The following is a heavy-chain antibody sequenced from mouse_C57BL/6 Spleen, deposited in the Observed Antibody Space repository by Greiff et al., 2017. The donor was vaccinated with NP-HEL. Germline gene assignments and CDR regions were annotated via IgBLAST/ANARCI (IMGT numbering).Heavy chain of an antibody. CDR3: DRQDDGYFYAMDY. V-gene: IGHV1-82*01. D-gene: IGHD2-3*01. Sequence: VQLQQSGPELVKPGASVKISCKASGYAFSSSWMNWVKQRPGKGLEWIGRIYPGDGDTNYNGKFKGKATLTADKSSSTAYMQLSSLTSEDSAVYCWDRQDDGYFYAMDYWGQGTSVTVSS. CDR2: IYPGDGDT. CDR1: GYAFSSSW. J-gene: IGHJ4*01.